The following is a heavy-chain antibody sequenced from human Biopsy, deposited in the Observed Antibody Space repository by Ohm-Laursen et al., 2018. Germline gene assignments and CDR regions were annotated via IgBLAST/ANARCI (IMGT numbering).Heavy chain of an antibody. CDR1: GGSISSYY. J-gene: IGHJ5*02. CDR3: VSGGQWPRSHLNWFDP. V-gene: IGHV4-59*01. CDR2: IHHAQSA. Sequence: SETLSLTRTVSGGSISSYYWMWIRQPPGKGLEWIGYIHHAQSATYSPSLKSRVTISVDTSKNQFPLKMTPVAAADTAVYYCVSGGQWPRSHLNWFDPWGQGTLVAVSS. D-gene: IGHD6-19*01.